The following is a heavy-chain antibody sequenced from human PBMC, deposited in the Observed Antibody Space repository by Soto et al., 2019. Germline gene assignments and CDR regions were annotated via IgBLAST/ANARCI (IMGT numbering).Heavy chain of an antibody. V-gene: IGHV1-3*01. CDR2: ISAGNGNP. Sequence: ASVKVSCKASGYTFTTYAMHWVRQAPGQTLEWMGWISAGNGNPKYSQKFQGRVTITRDTSASTAYMELSSLRSEDTAVYYCARVLLGSGIYYNDSDYWGPGTQVTVSS. D-gene: IGHD3-10*01. CDR3: ARVLLGSGIYYNDSDY. J-gene: IGHJ4*02. CDR1: GYTFTTYA.